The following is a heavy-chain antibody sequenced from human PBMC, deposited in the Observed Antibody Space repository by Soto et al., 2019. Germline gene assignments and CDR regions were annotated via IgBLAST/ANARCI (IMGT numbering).Heavy chain of an antibody. D-gene: IGHD5-12*01. Sequence: SETLSLTSTVSGGSINTFYWSWVRQPAGKGLEWIGRIFSSGSTSFNPSLESRVAMSVDTSKNHFSLNLSSVTAADMAVYYCAREGSYSAYNFAHGIQLWSFDFWGQGALVTVSS. CDR3: AREGSYSAYNFAHGIQLWSFDF. CDR1: GGSINTFY. V-gene: IGHV4-4*07. CDR2: IFSSGST. J-gene: IGHJ4*02.